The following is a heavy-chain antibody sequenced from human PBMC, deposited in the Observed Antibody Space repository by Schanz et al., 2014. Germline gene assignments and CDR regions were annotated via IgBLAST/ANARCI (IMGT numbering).Heavy chain of an antibody. D-gene: IGHD6-13*01. CDR2: IWYDGSNK. Sequence: QLQLVESGGGVVQPGRSLRLSCAASGFAFSSYGMHWVRQAPGKGLEWVAGIWYDGSNKNYVDSVKGRFTISRDNSKNTRYLQMNSLRVEETAVYYCARGGAAALLYYWGQGTLVTGSS. J-gene: IGHJ4*02. V-gene: IGHV3-33*01. CDR1: GFAFSSYG. CDR3: ARGGAAALLYY.